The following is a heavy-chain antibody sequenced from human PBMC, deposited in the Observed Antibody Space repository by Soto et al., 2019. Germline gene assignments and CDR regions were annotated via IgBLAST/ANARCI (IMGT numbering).Heavy chain of an antibody. CDR1: GGTFANSG. D-gene: IGHD3-22*01. CDR3: ARDRTRGFYDTSGYYEASPYYFDY. CDR2: ITPIFGTA. Sequence: SVKVSCKASGGTFANSGIHWVRQAPGQGLEWMGGITPIFGTAKYARKFQGRVTITADESTSTGYMEVSSLTAEDTAMYFCARDRTRGFYDTSGYYEASPYYFDYWGQGTLVTVSS. J-gene: IGHJ4*02. V-gene: IGHV1-69*13.